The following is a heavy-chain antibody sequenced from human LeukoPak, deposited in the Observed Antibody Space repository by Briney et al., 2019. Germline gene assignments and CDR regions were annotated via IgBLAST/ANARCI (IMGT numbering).Heavy chain of an antibody. D-gene: IGHD3-3*01. CDR1: GDSVSSNSAA. J-gene: IGHJ4*02. Sequence: SQTLSLTCAISGDSVSSNSAAWNWIRQSPSRGLEWLGRTYYRSQWYNDYAVSVKSRITINPDTSKNQFSLQLNSVTPEDTAVYYCARDGIPDFWSGLYYFDYWGQGTLVTVSS. CDR2: TYYRSQWYN. V-gene: IGHV6-1*01. CDR3: ARDGIPDFWSGLYYFDY.